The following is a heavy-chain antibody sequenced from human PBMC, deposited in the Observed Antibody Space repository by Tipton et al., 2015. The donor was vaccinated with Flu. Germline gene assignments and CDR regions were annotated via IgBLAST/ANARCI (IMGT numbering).Heavy chain of an antibody. D-gene: IGHD3-10*01. CDR3: TRMEWFGEFEGFDI. V-gene: IGHV3-49*03. CDR2: ISRRSNGATP. Sequence: SLRLSCTISGLALSDYAVTWFRQGPGKGLEWVGFISRRSNGATPEYAPSVEGRFSISRDDSKNSAYLQMNDLKIEDTAVYYCTRMEWFGEFEGFDIWGQGTVVTVS. CDR1: GLALSDYA. J-gene: IGHJ3*02.